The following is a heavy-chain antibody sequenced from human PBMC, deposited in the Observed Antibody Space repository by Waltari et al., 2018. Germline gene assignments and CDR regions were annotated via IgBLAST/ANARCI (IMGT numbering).Heavy chain of an antibody. Sequence: QVQLQESGPGLVKPSGTLSLTCAVSGGSISSSNWWSWVRQPPGKGLEWIGEIYHSGSTNYHPALKSRVTISVDKSKNQFSLKLSSVTAADTAVYYCARVVKDIVVVVAATRVNWFDPWGQGTLVTVSS. D-gene: IGHD2-15*01. CDR3: ARVVKDIVVVVAATRVNWFDP. V-gene: IGHV4-4*02. CDR1: GGSISSSNW. J-gene: IGHJ5*02. CDR2: IYHSGST.